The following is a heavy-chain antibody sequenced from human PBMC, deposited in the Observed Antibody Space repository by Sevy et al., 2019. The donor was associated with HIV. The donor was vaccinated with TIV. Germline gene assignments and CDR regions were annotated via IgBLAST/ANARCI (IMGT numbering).Heavy chain of an antibody. CDR1: GFIFSRYE. J-gene: IGHJ4*02. Sequence: GGSLRLSCVASGFIFSRYEMNWVRQAPGKGLEWVSYISHSGGAINYADSVKGRFTVSRDNAKNSLYLQMDSLRAEDTAVYYCARDLPPSATTVAHFDYWGQGTLVTVSS. CDR3: ARDLPPSATTVAHFDY. CDR2: ISHSGGAI. D-gene: IGHD4-17*01. V-gene: IGHV3-48*03.